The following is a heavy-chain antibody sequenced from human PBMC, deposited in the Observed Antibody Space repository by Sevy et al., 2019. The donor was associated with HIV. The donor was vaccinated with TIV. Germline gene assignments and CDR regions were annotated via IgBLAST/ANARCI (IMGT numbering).Heavy chain of an antibody. V-gene: IGHV3-21*01. CDR1: GFTFSSYS. CDR2: ISGISNYI. CDR3: ARGVQTYDAFDI. J-gene: IGHJ3*02. D-gene: IGHD6-6*01. Sequence: GGSLRLSCAASGFTFSSYSMNWVRHAPGKGLEWVSSISGISNYIYYADSVQGRFSISRDNAKDSLYLQMNSLRVEDTAIYYCARGVQTYDAFDIWGQGTMVTVSS.